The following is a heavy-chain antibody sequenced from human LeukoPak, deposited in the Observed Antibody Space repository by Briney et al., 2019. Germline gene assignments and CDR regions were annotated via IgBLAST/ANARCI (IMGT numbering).Heavy chain of an antibody. V-gene: IGHV4-61*01. Sequence: SETLSLTCTVSGGSISSSSYYWSWIRQPPGKGLEWIGYIYYSGSTNYNPSLKSRVTISVDTSKNQFSLKLSSVTAADTAVYYCARLHSSSGWYGWFDPWGQGTLVTVSS. J-gene: IGHJ5*02. CDR3: ARLHSSSGWYGWFDP. CDR2: IYYSGST. CDR1: GGSISSSSYY. D-gene: IGHD6-19*01.